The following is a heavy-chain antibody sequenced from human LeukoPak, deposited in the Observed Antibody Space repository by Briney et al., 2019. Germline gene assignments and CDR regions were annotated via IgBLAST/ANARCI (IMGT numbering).Heavy chain of an antibody. Sequence: PGGSLRLSCAASGFTFSSYAMSWVRQAPGKGLEWVSTIGGNGGSTYYADSVKGRFTISRDNSKNTLYLQMNSLRAEDTAVYYCAKASWADFVVVVAGFEYWGQGTLVTVSS. J-gene: IGHJ4*02. V-gene: IGHV3-23*01. CDR2: IGGNGGST. D-gene: IGHD2-15*01. CDR1: GFTFSSYA. CDR3: AKASWADFVVVVAGFEY.